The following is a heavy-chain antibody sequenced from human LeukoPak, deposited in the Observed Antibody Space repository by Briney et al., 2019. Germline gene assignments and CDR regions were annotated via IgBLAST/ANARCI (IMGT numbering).Heavy chain of an antibody. V-gene: IGHV3-23*01. CDR3: AKASYGYPGDDY. CDR1: GFTFSSYG. CDR2: ISGSGDST. J-gene: IGHJ4*02. D-gene: IGHD5-18*01. Sequence: GGSLRLSCAASGFTFSSYGMSWVRQAPGKGLEWVAAISGSGDSTYYAEDSVKGRFTISRDNSKNTLYLQMNSLRAEDTAVYYCAKASYGYPGDDYWGQGTLVTVSS.